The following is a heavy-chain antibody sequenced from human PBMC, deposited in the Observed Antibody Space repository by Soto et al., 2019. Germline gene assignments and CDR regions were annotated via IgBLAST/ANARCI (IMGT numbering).Heavy chain of an antibody. CDR1: GFTFSSYS. V-gene: IGHV3-48*01. CDR3: ARDGSVATNL. Sequence: LRLSCAASGFTFSSYSMNWVRQAPGKGLEWVSYITSSSSTIYYADSVKGRFTISRDNAKNSLYLQMNSLRAEDTAVYYCARDGSVATNLWGQGTLVTVSS. CDR2: ITSSSSTI. J-gene: IGHJ4*02. D-gene: IGHD5-12*01.